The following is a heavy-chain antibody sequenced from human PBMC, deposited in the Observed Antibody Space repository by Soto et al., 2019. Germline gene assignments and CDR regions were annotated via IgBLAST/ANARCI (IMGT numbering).Heavy chain of an antibody. CDR1: GGSFRGYY. V-gene: IGHV4-34*01. Sequence: QVQLQQWGAGLLRPSETLSLTCAVYGGSFRGYYWTWIRQSPGRGLEWIGEINHSGSRNSNPSLKSRLTISVDTSKTPFSMNLTSVTAADAAVYYCARGRGFMSRNALDFWGQGTRVIVSS. J-gene: IGHJ3*01. CDR2: INHSGSR. CDR3: ARGRGFMSRNALDF.